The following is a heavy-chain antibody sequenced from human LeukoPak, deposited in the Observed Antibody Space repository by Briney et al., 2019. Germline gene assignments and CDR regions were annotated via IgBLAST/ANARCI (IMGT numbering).Heavy chain of an antibody. Sequence: PSETLSLTCTVSGGSISRYYWSWIRQPAGKGLEWIGRIYTSGSTNYNPSLKSRVTMSVDTSKNQFSLKLSSVTAADTAVYYCARGPYYDFWSGPPPYYYYMDVWGKGTTVTVSS. CDR1: GGSISRYY. CDR3: ARGPYYDFWSGPPPYYYYMDV. D-gene: IGHD3-3*01. J-gene: IGHJ6*03. V-gene: IGHV4-4*07. CDR2: IYTSGST.